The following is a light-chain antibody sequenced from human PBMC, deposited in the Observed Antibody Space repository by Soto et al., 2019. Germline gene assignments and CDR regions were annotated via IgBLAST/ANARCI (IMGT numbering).Light chain of an antibody. CDR1: PSVSSY. J-gene: IGKJ4*01. Sequence: EIVLTQSPATVSLSPGVRATLSCRASPSVSSYLAWYPEKPGQAPRLLIYDASNSATGIPARFSGSGSGTDFTLTISSLEPEDFAVYYCQQRSNWPPLTFGGGTKVEIK. V-gene: IGKV3-11*01. CDR2: DAS. CDR3: QQRSNWPPLT.